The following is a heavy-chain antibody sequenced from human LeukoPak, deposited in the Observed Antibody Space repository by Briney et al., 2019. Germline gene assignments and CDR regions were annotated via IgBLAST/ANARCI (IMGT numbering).Heavy chain of an antibody. J-gene: IGHJ4*02. D-gene: IGHD4-17*01. V-gene: IGHV4-59*01. CDR2: IYYSGST. CDR1: GGSISSYY. Sequence: SETLSLTCTVSGGSISSYYWSWIRQPPGKGLEWIGYIYYSGSTNYNPSLKSRVTISVDTSKNQFSLKLSSVTAADTAVYYCARGPLPTVYWGQGTLVAVSS. CDR3: ARGPLPTVY.